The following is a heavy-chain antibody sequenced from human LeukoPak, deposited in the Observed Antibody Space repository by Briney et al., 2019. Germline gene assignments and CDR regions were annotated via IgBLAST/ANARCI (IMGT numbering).Heavy chain of an antibody. J-gene: IGHJ4*02. Sequence: ASVKVSCKVSGYTLTELSMHWVRQAPGKGLEWMGGFDPEDGETIYAQKFQGRVTMTEDTSTDTAYMELSSLRSEDTAAYYCATAVLDYGDPLFDYWGQGTLVTVSS. CDR1: GYTLTELS. CDR3: ATAVLDYGDPLFDY. D-gene: IGHD4-17*01. V-gene: IGHV1-24*01. CDR2: FDPEDGET.